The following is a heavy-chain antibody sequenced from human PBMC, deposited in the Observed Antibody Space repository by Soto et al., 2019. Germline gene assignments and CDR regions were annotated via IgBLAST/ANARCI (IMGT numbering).Heavy chain of an antibody. CDR2: VSNNGGTA. CDR1: GFTFSSCA. Sequence: PGGSLRLSCAASGFTFSSCAMSWVRQAPGKGPEWVSHVSNNGGTAFYADSVKGRFTISRDNSQNTLSLQMNSLRAEDTAVYYCGKTAFFGGPPGGGYWGQGTLVSVCS. D-gene: IGHD3-3*02. V-gene: IGHV3-23*01. CDR3: GKTAFFGGPPGGGY. J-gene: IGHJ4*02.